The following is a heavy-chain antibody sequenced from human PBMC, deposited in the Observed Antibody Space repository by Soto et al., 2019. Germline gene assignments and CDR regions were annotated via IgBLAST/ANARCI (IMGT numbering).Heavy chain of an antibody. J-gene: IGHJ4*02. Sequence: QVQLVESGGGVVQPGRSLRLSCAASGFAFSYYGMYWVRRAPGKGLEWVAVIWFDGSNKYYADSVKGRFTISRDNSNNTLYLQMSSLRAEDTAVYYCTSGVKQEGDYWGQGTLVTVSS. D-gene: IGHD3-16*01. CDR2: IWFDGSNK. CDR1: GFAFSYYG. CDR3: TSGVKQEGDY. V-gene: IGHV3-33*01.